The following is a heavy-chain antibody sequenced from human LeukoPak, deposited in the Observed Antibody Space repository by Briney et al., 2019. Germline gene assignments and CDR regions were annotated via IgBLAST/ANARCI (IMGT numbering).Heavy chain of an antibody. Sequence: GASVKVSCKASGYNFTSYAMNWVRQAPGQGLEWMGWINTDTGNPTYAQGFTGRFVFSLDTSVTTAHLEISSLKAEDTAVYYCARERGRYYDVLTGYSPQAPDYWGQGTLVTVSS. CDR2: INTDTGNP. CDR3: ARERGRYYDVLTGYSPQAPDY. CDR1: GYNFTSYA. V-gene: IGHV7-4-1*02. J-gene: IGHJ4*02. D-gene: IGHD3-9*01.